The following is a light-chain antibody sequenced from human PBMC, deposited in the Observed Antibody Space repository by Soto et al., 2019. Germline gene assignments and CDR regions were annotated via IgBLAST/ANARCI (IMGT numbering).Light chain of an antibody. CDR1: QSLTNNY. Sequence: TRSPSTLALSPVEXXTLXCRASQSLTNNYFAWYQQKPGRALRLLIDGASTRATGIPDRFSGSGSGTDFTLTISRLEPEDVAVYYCQQYEAVVTFGQGTKVDI. CDR2: GAS. V-gene: IGKV3-20*01. J-gene: IGKJ1*01. CDR3: QQYEAVVT.